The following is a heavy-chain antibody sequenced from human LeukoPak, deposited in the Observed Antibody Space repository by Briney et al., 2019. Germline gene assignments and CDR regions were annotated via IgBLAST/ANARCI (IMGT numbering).Heavy chain of an antibody. CDR2: ISGSGSST. Sequence: GGSLRLSCAASGFTFSSYAMNWVRQAPGKGLEWVSFISGSGSSTHYADSVKGRFTISRDNSNNTLYLQINSLRADDTAAYYCAKGAQYDFWSGYTLEYFDAWGKGTLVTVSS. D-gene: IGHD3-3*01. V-gene: IGHV3-23*01. CDR1: GFTFSSYA. J-gene: IGHJ4*02. CDR3: AKGAQYDFWSGYTLEYFDA.